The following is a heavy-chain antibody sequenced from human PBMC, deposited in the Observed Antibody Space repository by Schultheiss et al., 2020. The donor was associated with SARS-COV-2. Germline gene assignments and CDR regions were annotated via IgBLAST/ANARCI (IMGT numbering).Heavy chain of an antibody. J-gene: IGHJ6*02. CDR2: INPNSGGT. Sequence: ASVKVSCKASGYTFTGYYMHWVRQAPGQGLEWMGWINPNSGGTNYAQKFQGRVTMTRDTSISTAYMELSRLRSDDTAVYYCARGGGRYYYGSGSYYRPYYYGMDVWGQGTTVTVSS. CDR3: ARGGGRYYYGSGSYYRPYYYGMDV. V-gene: IGHV1-2*02. CDR1: GYTFTGYY. D-gene: IGHD3-10*01.